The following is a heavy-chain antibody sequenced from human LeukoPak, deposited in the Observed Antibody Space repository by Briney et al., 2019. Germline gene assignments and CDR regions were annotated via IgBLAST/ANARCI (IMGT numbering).Heavy chain of an antibody. CDR1: GYTLTELS. CDR2: FDPEDGET. Sequence: ASVKVSCKVSGYTLTELSMHWVRQAPGKGLEWMGGFDPEDGETIYAQKFQGRVTMTEDTSTDTAYMELSSLRAEDTAVYYCANGEAYSNYPYYFDYWGQGTLVTVSS. D-gene: IGHD4-11*01. V-gene: IGHV1-24*01. CDR3: ANGEAYSNYPYYFDY. J-gene: IGHJ4*02.